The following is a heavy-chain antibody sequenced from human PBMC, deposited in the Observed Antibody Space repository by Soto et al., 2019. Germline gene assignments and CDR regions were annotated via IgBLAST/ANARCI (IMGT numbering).Heavy chain of an antibody. Sequence: EVQLLESGGGLVQPGGSLRLSCAASGFTFSGYAMSWVRQAPGKGLEWVSAISGSGGSTYYADSVKGRFTISRDNSKNTLYLQMNSLRAEDTAVYYCAKDRGSPHKYNWFDPWGQGTLVTVSS. CDR1: GFTFSGYA. CDR2: ISGSGGST. D-gene: IGHD3-10*01. V-gene: IGHV3-23*01. CDR3: AKDRGSPHKYNWFDP. J-gene: IGHJ5*02.